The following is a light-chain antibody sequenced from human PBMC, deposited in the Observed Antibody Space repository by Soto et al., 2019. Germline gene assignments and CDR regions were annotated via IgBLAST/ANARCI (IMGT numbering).Light chain of an antibody. V-gene: IGKV3D-15*01. Sequence: VMAQSPATLSVSPGERATLSCRASQSVSSNLAWYQQKPGQAPRLLIYGASSRATGIPDRFSGGGFGTDVTLTISRLGPGDFAVYYCQQFSSYPLTVGGGTKVDIK. CDR2: GAS. CDR1: QSVSSN. J-gene: IGKJ4*02. CDR3: QQFSSYPLT.